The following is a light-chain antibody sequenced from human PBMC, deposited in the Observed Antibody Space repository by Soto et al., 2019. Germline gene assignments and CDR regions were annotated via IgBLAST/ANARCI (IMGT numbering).Light chain of an antibody. CDR2: CAS. V-gene: IGKV3-20*01. CDR3: HQYGSSRS. CDR1: QSVYSSY. Sequence: EIVLTQSPGTLSLSPGERATLSCRASQSVYSSYLAWYQQKPGQAPRLLIYCASSRATGIPDRFSGSGSGTDFTLTISRLEAEDFEVYYCHQYGSSRSFGQGTKVEIK. J-gene: IGKJ1*01.